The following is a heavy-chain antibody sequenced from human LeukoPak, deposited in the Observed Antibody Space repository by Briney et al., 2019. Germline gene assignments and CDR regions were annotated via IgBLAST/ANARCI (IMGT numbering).Heavy chain of an antibody. J-gene: IGHJ6*02. V-gene: IGHV3-30*03. CDR3: SASRPHYGDYYGLDV. D-gene: IGHD4/OR15-4a*01. CDR2: ISYDGSHK. Sequence: PGGSLRLSCAAFGFTFSSYGMHWVRQAPGKGLEWVAVISYDGSHKYSADSVKGRFTISRDNSKNTLYLQMNSLRTEDTAVYFCSASRPHYGDYYGLDVWGHGTTVTVSS. CDR1: GFTFSSYG.